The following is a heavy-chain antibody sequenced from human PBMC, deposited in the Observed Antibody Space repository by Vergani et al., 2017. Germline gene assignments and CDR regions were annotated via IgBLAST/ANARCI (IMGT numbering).Heavy chain of an antibody. CDR3: ARTIAAALGESNWFDP. CDR1: GGSISSYY. D-gene: IGHD6-13*01. Sequence: QVQLQESGPGLVKPSETLSLTCTVSGGSISSYYWSWIRQPPGKGLEWIGYIYYSGSTNYNPSLKSRVTISVDTSKNQFSLKLSSVTAADTAVYYWARTIAAALGESNWFDPWGQGTLVTVSS. J-gene: IGHJ5*02. CDR2: IYYSGST. V-gene: IGHV4-59*01.